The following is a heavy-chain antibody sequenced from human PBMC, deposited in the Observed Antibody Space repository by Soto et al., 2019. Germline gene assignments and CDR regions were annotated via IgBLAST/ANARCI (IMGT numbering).Heavy chain of an antibody. J-gene: IGHJ5*02. CDR3: ARAGRSGVAGYSLRSWFDP. V-gene: IGHV4-34*01. CDR2: INHSGST. CDR1: GGSFSGYY. D-gene: IGHD5-18*01. Sequence: QVQLQQWGAGLLKPSETLSLTCAVYGGSFSGYYWSWIRQPPGKGLEWIGEINHSGSTNYNPSLKSRVTISVDTSKNQFSLKLSSVTAADTAVYYCARAGRSGVAGYSLRSWFDPWGQGTLVTVSS.